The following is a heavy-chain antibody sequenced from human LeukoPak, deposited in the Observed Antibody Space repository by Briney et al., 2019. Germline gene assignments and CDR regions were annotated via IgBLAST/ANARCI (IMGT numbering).Heavy chain of an antibody. CDR1: GFTLSSYS. CDR2: ITSSSTYI. D-gene: IGHD4-11*01. V-gene: IGHV3-21*01. Sequence: GGSLRLSCAASGFTLSSYSMNWVRQAPGKVLEWVSSITSSSTYIYFADSVKGRFTISRDNAKNSLYLQMNSLRAEDTAVYYCARAGVVDFTNYGSATFDYWGQGTLVTVSS. CDR3: ARAGVVDFTNYGSATFDY. J-gene: IGHJ4*02.